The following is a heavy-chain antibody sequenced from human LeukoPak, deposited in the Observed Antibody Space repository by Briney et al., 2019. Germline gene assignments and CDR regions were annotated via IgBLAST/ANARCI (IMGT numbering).Heavy chain of an antibody. CDR3: ARGTTGYYYYYGMDV. CDR2: IYYSGST. D-gene: IGHD4-11*01. Sequence: PSETLSLTCTVSGGSISSYYWSWIRQPPGKGLEWIGYIYYSGSTNYNPSLKSRVTISVDTSKNQFSLKLSSVTAADTAMYYCARGTTGYYYYYGMDVWGQGTTVTVSS. J-gene: IGHJ6*02. V-gene: IGHV4-59*01. CDR1: GGSISSYY.